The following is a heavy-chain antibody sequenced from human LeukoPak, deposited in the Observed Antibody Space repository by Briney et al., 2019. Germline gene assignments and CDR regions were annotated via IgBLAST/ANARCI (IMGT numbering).Heavy chain of an antibody. V-gene: IGHV4-4*07. CDR2: IYTTGST. J-gene: IGHJ4*02. CDR1: GGSFSGYY. CDR3: ARDRSSAVAGYHFDN. D-gene: IGHD6-19*01. Sequence: SETLSLTCAVYGGSFSGYYWSWIRQPAGKGLEWIGRIYTTGSTNYNPSLKSRVTMSVDTSKNQFSLKLTSVTAADTAVYYCARDRSSAVAGYHFDNWGQGTLVTVSS.